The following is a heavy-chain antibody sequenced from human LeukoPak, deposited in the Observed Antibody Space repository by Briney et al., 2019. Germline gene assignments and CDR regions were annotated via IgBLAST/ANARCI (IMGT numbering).Heavy chain of an antibody. V-gene: IGHV3-11*01. Sequence: KPGGSLRLSCATSGFTFTDYYMSWIRQAPGKGLEWVSYISVSGTTMYYADSVKGRFTVSRDNAENSLYLQMNSLRAEDTAVYYCVRDRYSGYAPTYFDYWGQGTLVTVSS. CDR3: VRDRYSGYAPTYFDY. J-gene: IGHJ4*02. CDR2: ISVSGTTM. D-gene: IGHD5-12*01. CDR1: GFTFTDYY.